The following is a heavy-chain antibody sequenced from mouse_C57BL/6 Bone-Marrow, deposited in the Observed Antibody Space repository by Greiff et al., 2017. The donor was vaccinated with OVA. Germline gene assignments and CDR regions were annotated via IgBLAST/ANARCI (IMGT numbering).Heavy chain of an antibody. CDR3: ARWIRHYGSSYDAMDY. J-gene: IGHJ4*01. CDR1: GYTFTSYW. Sequence: VQLQQPGAELVKPGASVKLSCKASGYTFTSYWRHWVKQRPGQGLEWIGMIHPNSGSTNYNEKFKSKATLTVDKSSSTAYMQLSSLTSEDSAVYYCARWIRHYGSSYDAMDYWGQGTSVTVSS. D-gene: IGHD1-1*01. CDR2: IHPNSGST. V-gene: IGHV1-64*01.